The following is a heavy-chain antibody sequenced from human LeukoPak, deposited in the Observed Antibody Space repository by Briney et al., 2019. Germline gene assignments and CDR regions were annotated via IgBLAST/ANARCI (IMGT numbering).Heavy chain of an antibody. CDR3: SEGYCEPFEH. D-gene: IGHD1-26*01. V-gene: IGHV4-59*02. CDR1: GVSVSTSH. Sequence: PSETLSLTCNVSGVSVSTSHWNWIRQRPGKGLEWIGCLSYTGKTDYNPSLKSRVSISLGSSNNHFSLKLTSVTAADTAVYYCSEGYCEPFEHWGQGILVTVSS. J-gene: IGHJ4*02. CDR2: LSYTGKT.